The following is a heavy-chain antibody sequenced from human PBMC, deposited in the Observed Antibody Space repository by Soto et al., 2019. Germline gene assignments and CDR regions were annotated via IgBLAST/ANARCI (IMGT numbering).Heavy chain of an antibody. CDR1: GYTFXSYY. CDR2: INPTSST. CDR3: EKYGILTRGFDY. Sequence: GASGEVSCKASGYTFXSYYMHWARQAPGQGLEWMVIINPTSSTSYAQKFQGSVTITRDTSASTAYMELSSLRSEDMAVYYCEKYGILTRGFDYWGQGTLVTVCS. V-gene: IGHV1-46*01. J-gene: IGHJ4*02. D-gene: IGHD3-9*01.